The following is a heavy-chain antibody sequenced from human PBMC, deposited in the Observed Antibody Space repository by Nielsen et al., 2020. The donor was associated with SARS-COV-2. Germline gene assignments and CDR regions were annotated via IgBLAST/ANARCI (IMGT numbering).Heavy chain of an antibody. CDR1: GGTFSSYA. CDR3: ARDPYLETIFGGVIRHGGAFDI. V-gene: IGHV1-69*13. CDR2: IIPIFGTA. Sequence: SVKVSCKASGGTFSSYAISWVRQAPGQGLEWMGGIIPIFGTANYAQKFQGRVTITADESTSTAYMELSSLRSEDTAVYYCARDPYLETIFGGVIRHGGAFDIWGQGTMVTVSS. J-gene: IGHJ3*02. D-gene: IGHD3-3*01.